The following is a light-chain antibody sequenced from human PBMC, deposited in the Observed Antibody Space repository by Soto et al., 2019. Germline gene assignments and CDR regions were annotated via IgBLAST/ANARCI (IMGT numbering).Light chain of an antibody. CDR2: EVS. J-gene: IGLJ1*01. CDR3: CSYTDSNTYI. V-gene: IGLV2-23*02. Sequence: QSALTQPASVSGSPGQSITISCTGTSSDIGSLRLVSWYQHHPGKAPKLLIFEVSKRPSWVSDRLSGSRSGNTASLTISGLQTEDEALYYCCSYTDSNTYIFGSGTKLTVL. CDR1: SSDIGSLRL.